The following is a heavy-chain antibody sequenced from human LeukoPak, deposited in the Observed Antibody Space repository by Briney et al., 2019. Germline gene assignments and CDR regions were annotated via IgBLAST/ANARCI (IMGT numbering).Heavy chain of an antibody. CDR3: ARRASGSYFLDY. CDR1: GYTFTSYG. V-gene: IGHV1-18*01. CDR2: TSAYNGNT. J-gene: IGHJ4*02. D-gene: IGHD1-26*01. Sequence: ASVKVSCKASGYTFTSYGISWVRQAPGQGLEWMGWTSAYNGNTNYAQKLQGRVTMTTDTSTSTAYMELRSLRSGDTAVYYCARRASGSYFLDYWGQGTLVTVSS.